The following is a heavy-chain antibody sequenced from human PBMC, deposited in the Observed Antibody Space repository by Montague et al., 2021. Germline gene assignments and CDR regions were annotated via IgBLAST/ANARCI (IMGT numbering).Heavy chain of an antibody. V-gene: IGHV4-38-2*02. J-gene: IGHJ6*03. CDR1: RSLINSDYY. CDR3: ARERDRYSYMDI. Sequence: SETLSLTCTVSRSLINSDYYWGWIRPPPGKGLELMGSVSHGGRTYYNPSLKSRVTISVETSNNHFSFKLSSLTAADTAMYYCARERDRYSYMDIWGKGTTITVSS. CDR2: VSHGGRT.